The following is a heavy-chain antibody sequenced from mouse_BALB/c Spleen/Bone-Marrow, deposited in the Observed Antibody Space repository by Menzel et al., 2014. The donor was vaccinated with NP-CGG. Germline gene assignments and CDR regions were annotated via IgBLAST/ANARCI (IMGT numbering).Heavy chain of an antibody. D-gene: IGHD2-1*01. CDR1: GDSITSGY. CDR2: ISYSGST. Sequence: EVQLVESGPSLVKPSQTLSLTCSVTGDSITSGYWNWIRKFPGNKLEYMGYISYSGSTYYNPSLKGRISITRDTSKNQYYLQLNSVTTEDTATYYCARSRDYYGNSLDYWGQGTTLTVSS. CDR3: ARSRDYYGNSLDY. J-gene: IGHJ2*01. V-gene: IGHV3-8*02.